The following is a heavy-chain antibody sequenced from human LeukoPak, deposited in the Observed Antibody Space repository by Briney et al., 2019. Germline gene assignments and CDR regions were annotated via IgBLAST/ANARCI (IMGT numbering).Heavy chain of an antibody. D-gene: IGHD3-3*01. CDR3: AKDGSSWYYDFWSGPNWFDP. V-gene: IGHV3-7*03. J-gene: IGHJ5*02. CDR1: GFPFSSYW. Sequence: GGSLRLSCVASGFPFSSYWMTWVRQAPGKGLEWVANIKQDGSKKSYVDSVKGRFTISRDNSKNTLYLQMNSLRAEDTAVYYCAKDGSSWYYDFWSGPNWFDPWGQGTLVTVSS. CDR2: IKQDGSKK.